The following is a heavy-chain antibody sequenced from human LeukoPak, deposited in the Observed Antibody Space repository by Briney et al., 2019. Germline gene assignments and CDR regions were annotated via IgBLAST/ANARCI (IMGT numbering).Heavy chain of an antibody. Sequence: PGGSLRLSCAASGFTFDDYGMNWVRQAPGKGLEWVSGINWNGDRTGYADSVKGRFTISRDNAKNSLYLQMNSLRAEDTAVYYCARGYDIWENDYWGQGTLVTVSS. CDR1: GFTFDDYG. V-gene: IGHV3-20*04. J-gene: IGHJ4*02. D-gene: IGHD3-9*01. CDR2: INWNGDRT. CDR3: ARGYDIWENDY.